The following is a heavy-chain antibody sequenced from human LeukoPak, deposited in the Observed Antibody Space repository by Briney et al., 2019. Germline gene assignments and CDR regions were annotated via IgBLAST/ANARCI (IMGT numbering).Heavy chain of an antibody. J-gene: IGHJ4*02. V-gene: IGHV4-34*01. D-gene: IGHD6-6*01. Sequence: SETLSLTFAVYGGSFRGYYWSWIGQPPGKGLEGMGESNHSGSTNYNPSLNSRVTISVDTSTTQSSLKLSSVTAADTAVYYCARAPDSSFLQVAYKKRAYFDYWGQGTLVTVSS. CDR3: ARAPDSSFLQVAYKKRAYFDY. CDR2: SNHSGST. CDR1: GGSFRGYY.